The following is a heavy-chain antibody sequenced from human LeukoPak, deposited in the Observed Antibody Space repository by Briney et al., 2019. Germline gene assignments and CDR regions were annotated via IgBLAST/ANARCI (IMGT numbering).Heavy chain of an antibody. J-gene: IGHJ3*02. CDR2: ISSSSSYI. CDR3: ARDSLLHYDSSGYYLNAFDI. V-gene: IGHV3-21*01. Sequence: GGSLRLSCAASGFTFSSYSMNWVRQAPGKGLEWVSSISSSSSYIYYADSVKGRFTISRDNSKNTLYLRMNSLRAEDTAVYYCARDSLLHYDSSGYYLNAFDIWGQGTMVTVSS. CDR1: GFTFSSYS. D-gene: IGHD3-22*01.